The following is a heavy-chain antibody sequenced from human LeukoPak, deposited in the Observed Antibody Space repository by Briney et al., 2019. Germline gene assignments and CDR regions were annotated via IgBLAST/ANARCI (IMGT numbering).Heavy chain of an antibody. CDR1: GFTFSSYA. Sequence: GGSLRLSCAASGFTFSSYAMSWVRQAPGKGLEWVTAISGSGGSTYYADSVKGRFTISRDNSKNTLYLQMNSLRAEDTAVYYCAGGTMIVEGDIWGQGTMVTVSS. CDR2: ISGSGGST. D-gene: IGHD3-22*01. J-gene: IGHJ3*02. V-gene: IGHV3-23*01. CDR3: AGGTMIVEGDI.